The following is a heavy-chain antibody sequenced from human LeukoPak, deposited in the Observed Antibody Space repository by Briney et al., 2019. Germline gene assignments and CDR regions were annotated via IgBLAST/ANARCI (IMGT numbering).Heavy chain of an antibody. CDR3: ARESSSAIVVAPFDS. D-gene: IGHD2-15*01. Sequence: PGGSLRLSCAASGFTFSSYSMNWVRQAPGKGLEWVSSISSSSTYIYYADSVKGRFTISRDNAKNSLYLQTNSLRAEDTAVYYCARESSSAIVVAPFDSWGQGTLVTVSS. J-gene: IGHJ4*02. CDR2: ISSSSTYI. CDR1: GFTFSSYS. V-gene: IGHV3-21*01.